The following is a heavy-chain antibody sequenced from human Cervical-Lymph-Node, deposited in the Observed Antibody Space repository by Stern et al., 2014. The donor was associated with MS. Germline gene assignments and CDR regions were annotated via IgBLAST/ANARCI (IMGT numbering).Heavy chain of an antibody. Sequence: QLVQSGGDLVQPGRSLRLSCAAFGFTFDDYAMHWVRQVPGKGLEWVAGIILNSGTIGYADSVKGRFTTSRDNAYSSLYLQMNSLRPEDTALYYCARDITGSSAYFAYWGQGTLVTVSS. D-gene: IGHD3-10*01. CDR2: IILNSGTI. J-gene: IGHJ4*02. CDR1: GFTFDDYA. CDR3: ARDITGSSAYFAY. V-gene: IGHV3-9*01.